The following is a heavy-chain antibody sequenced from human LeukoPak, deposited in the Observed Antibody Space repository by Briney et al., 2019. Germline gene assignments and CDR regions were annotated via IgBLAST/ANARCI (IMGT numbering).Heavy chain of an antibody. CDR2: IYHSGST. CDR3: ASLIYYGSGSEFDY. Sequence: PSETLSLTXAVSGYSISSGYYWGWIRQPPGKGLEWIGSIYHSGSTYYNPSLKSRVTISVDTSKNQFSLKLSSVTAADTAVYYCASLIYYGSGSEFDYWGQGTLVTVSS. D-gene: IGHD3-10*01. CDR1: GYSISSGYY. V-gene: IGHV4-38-2*01. J-gene: IGHJ4*02.